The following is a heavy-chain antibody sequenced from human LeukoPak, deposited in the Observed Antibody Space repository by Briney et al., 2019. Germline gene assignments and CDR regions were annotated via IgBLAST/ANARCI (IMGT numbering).Heavy chain of an antibody. CDR3: ARQPQRGRHFDY. J-gene: IGHJ4*02. Sequence: SETLSLTCTVSGGSISSSSYYWGWIRQPPGKGLEWIGSIYYSGSTYYNPSLKSRVTISVDTSKNQFSLKLSPVTAADTAVYYCARQPQRGRHFDYWGQGTLVTVSS. D-gene: IGHD2-2*01. CDR1: GGSISSSSYY. V-gene: IGHV4-39*01. CDR2: IYYSGST.